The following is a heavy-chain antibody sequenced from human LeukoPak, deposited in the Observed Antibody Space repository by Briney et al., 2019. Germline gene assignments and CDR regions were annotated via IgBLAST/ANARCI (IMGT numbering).Heavy chain of an antibody. V-gene: IGHV3-48*03. CDR1: GFTLSSYE. J-gene: IGHJ4*02. CDR2: IIRTGNSI. D-gene: IGHD6-13*01. Sequence: GGSLRLSCAASGFTLSSYEMNWVRLAPGKRLEWISYIIRTGNSIYYADSVKGRFTISRDSAKNSLYLKMNSLRAEDTAVYYCARGPYSSNWYVDYWGQGTLVTVAS. CDR3: ARGPYSSNWYVDY.